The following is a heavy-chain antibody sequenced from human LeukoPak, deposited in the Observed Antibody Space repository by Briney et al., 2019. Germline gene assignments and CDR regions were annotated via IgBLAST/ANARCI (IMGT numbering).Heavy chain of an antibody. Sequence: SQTLSLTCTVSGGSISSGGYYWSWIRQPAGKGLEWIGRIYTSGSTNYNPSLKSRVTMSVDTSKNQFSLKLSSVTAADTAVYYCAREEAYGDYPIDYWGQGTLVTVSS. D-gene: IGHD4-17*01. CDR1: GGSISSGGYY. CDR2: IYTSGST. V-gene: IGHV4-61*02. CDR3: AREEAYGDYPIDY. J-gene: IGHJ4*02.